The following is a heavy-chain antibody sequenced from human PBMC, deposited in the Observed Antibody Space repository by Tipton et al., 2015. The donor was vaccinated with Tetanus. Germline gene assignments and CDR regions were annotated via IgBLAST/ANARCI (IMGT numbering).Heavy chain of an antibody. V-gene: IGHV4-39*01. Sequence: TLSLTCTVSGGSIRGGTFYWGWIRQPPGKGLEWIGSIYESGDTYYIPSLKSRVTISVDTSKNQFSLNLNSMAAADTGVYYCARHQGGYFTPFGYWGQGNLVTVSS. CDR2: IYESGDT. J-gene: IGHJ4*02. CDR1: GGSIRGGTFY. CDR3: ARHQGGYFTPFGY. D-gene: IGHD3-3*01.